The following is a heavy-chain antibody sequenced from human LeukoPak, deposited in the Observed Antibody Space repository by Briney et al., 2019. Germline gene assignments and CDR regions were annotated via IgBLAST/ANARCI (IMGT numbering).Heavy chain of an antibody. D-gene: IGHD3-3*01. Sequence: SETLSLTCAVSGGSISSGGYSWSWIRQPPGKGLEWIGYIYHSGSTYYNPSLKSRVTISVDRSKNQFSLKLSSVTAADTAVYYCARSSVAFFGVVYGMDVWGQGTTVTVSS. CDR2: IYHSGST. CDR3: ARSSVAFFGVVYGMDV. V-gene: IGHV4-30-2*01. CDR1: GGSISSGGYS. J-gene: IGHJ6*02.